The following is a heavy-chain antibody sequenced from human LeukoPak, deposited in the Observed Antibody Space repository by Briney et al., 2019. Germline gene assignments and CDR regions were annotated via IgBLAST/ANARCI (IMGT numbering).Heavy chain of an antibody. Sequence: GGSLRLSCAASGFTFSRYAIHWVRQAPGKGLEWVAVISYDGSSKYYADSVKGRFTISRDNSKNTLYLQMNSLRTEDTAMYYCAKDMGYTFGHAFDYWGQGTLVTVSS. V-gene: IGHV3-30-3*01. D-gene: IGHD5-18*01. CDR1: GFTFSRYA. CDR2: ISYDGSSK. J-gene: IGHJ4*02. CDR3: AKDMGYTFGHAFDY.